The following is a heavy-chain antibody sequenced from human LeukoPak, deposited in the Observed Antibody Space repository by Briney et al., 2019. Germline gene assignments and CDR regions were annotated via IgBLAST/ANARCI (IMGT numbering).Heavy chain of an antibody. CDR1: GGSFSGYY. CDR3: ATPGYYDLDYFDY. D-gene: IGHD3-3*01. V-gene: IGHV4-34*01. J-gene: IGHJ4*02. Sequence: SETLSLTCAAYGGSFSGYYWSWIRQPPGKGLEWIGEINHSGSTNYNPSLKSRVTISVDTSKNQFSLKLSSVTAADTAVYYCATPGYYDLDYFDYWGQGTLVTVSS. CDR2: INHSGST.